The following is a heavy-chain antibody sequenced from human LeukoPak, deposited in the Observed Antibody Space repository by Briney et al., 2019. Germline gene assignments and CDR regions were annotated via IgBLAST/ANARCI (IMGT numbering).Heavy chain of an antibody. J-gene: IGHJ4*02. CDR3: ARRIITMVRGVITNFDY. Sequence: SETLSLTCTVSGGSISSTSYYWGWIRQPPGKGLSWIGNIYYSGTTYYNPSLKSRFTISVDTSKNQFALKLSSVTAADTAVYYCARRIITMVRGVITNFDYWGQGTLVTVSS. CDR1: GGSISSTSYY. V-gene: IGHV4-39*06. CDR2: IYYSGTT. D-gene: IGHD3-10*01.